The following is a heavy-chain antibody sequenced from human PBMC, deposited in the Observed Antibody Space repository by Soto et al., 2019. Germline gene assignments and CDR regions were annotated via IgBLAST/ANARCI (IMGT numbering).Heavy chain of an antibody. D-gene: IGHD5-12*01. CDR2: INPSGGST. V-gene: IGHV1-46*01. CDR3: ARVRDGYNYDPGPFDY. Sequence: GASVKVSCKASGYTFTSYYMHWVRQAPGQGLEWMGMINPSGGSTSYAQKFQGRVTMTRDTSTSTVYMELSSLRSEDTAVYYCARVRDGYNYDPGPFDYWGQGTLVTVSS. J-gene: IGHJ4*02. CDR1: GYTFTSYY.